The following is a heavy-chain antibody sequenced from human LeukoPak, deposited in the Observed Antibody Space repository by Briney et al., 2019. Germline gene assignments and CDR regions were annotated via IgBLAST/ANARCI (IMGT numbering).Heavy chain of an antibody. CDR3: ARQIIRQWLIHDAFDI. Sequence: SETLSLTCTVSGGSISSYYWSWIRQPPGKGLEWIGYIYYSGSTNSNPSLKSRVTISVDTSKNQFSLKLSSVTAADTAVYYCARQIIRQWLIHDAFDIWGQGTMVTVSS. J-gene: IGHJ3*02. V-gene: IGHV4-59*08. CDR2: IYYSGST. CDR1: GGSISSYY. D-gene: IGHD6-19*01.